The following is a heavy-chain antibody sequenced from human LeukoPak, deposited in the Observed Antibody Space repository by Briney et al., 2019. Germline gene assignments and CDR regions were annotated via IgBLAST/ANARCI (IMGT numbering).Heavy chain of an antibody. Sequence: GASVKVSCKASGYTCTSYYMHWVRQAPGQGLEWMGLNNPSSGTTSYAQKFQGRVTMTRDTSTSTVYVELSSLTSEDTAVYYCARDRGLLYGSSGCLDSWGQGTLVTVSS. CDR2: NNPSSGTT. D-gene: IGHD6-19*01. V-gene: IGHV1-46*01. CDR1: GYTCTSYY. CDR3: ARDRGLLYGSSGCLDS. J-gene: IGHJ4*02.